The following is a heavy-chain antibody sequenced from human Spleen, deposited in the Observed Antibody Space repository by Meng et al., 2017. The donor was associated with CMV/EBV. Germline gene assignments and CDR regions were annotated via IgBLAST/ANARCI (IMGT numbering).Heavy chain of an antibody. CDR2: ISSYNGNT. Sequence: ASVKVSCKTSGYTFMGYYMHWVRQAPGQGLEWMGWISSYNGNTNFAQKLQGRVTMTTDTSTSTAYMELRSLRSDDTAVYYCARGGGHCSSTSCYTYDYWGQGTLVTVSS. D-gene: IGHD2-2*02. V-gene: IGHV1-18*01. J-gene: IGHJ4*02. CDR1: GYTFMGYY. CDR3: ARGGGHCSSTSCYTYDY.